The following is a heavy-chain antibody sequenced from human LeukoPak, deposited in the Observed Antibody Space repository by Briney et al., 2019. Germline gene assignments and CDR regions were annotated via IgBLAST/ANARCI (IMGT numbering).Heavy chain of an antibody. CDR2: INGDGRNT. Sequence: GGSLRLSCAASGFTFSTYWMHWVRQLPGKGLVWVSRINGDGRNTDYADSVKGRFTISRDNAKNTVYLQMNSLRAEDMAVYYCVRGGGGPRYYWGQGTLVTVSS. V-gene: IGHV3-74*01. J-gene: IGHJ4*02. D-gene: IGHD3-16*01. CDR3: VRGGGGPRYY. CDR1: GFTFSTYW.